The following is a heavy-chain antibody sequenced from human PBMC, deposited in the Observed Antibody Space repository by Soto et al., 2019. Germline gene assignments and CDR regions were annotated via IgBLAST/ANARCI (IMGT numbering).Heavy chain of an antibody. Sequence: GGSLRLSCASSGVTFSSYAMSWVRQAPGKGLEWVSVISGSGDSTYYADSVKGRFTISRDNSKNTLYLQMNSLRAEDTAVYYCARESVYEDPEGYYHYGMGVWGQGTTVTVSS. CDR2: ISGSGDST. CDR1: GVTFSSYA. CDR3: ARESVYEDPEGYYHYGMGV. D-gene: IGHD5-12*01. J-gene: IGHJ6*02. V-gene: IGHV3-23*01.